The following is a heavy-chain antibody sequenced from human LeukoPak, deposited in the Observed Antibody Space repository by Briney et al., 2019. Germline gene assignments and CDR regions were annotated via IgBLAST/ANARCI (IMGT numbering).Heavy chain of an antibody. CDR2: IKPNSGGT. V-gene: IGHV1-2*02. CDR3: ARHYGGYRGPPDY. D-gene: IGHD4-23*01. Sequence: GASVKVSCKASGYTFTGYYMHWVRQAPGQGLEWMGWIKPNSGGTNYAQKFQGRVTMTRDTSISTAYLQWSSLKASDTAMYYCARHYGGYRGPPDYWGQGTLVTVSS. J-gene: IGHJ4*02. CDR1: GYTFTGYY.